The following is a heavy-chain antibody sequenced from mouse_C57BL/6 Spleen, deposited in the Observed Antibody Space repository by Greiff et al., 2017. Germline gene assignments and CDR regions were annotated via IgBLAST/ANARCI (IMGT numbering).Heavy chain of an antibody. V-gene: IGHV1-5*01. CDR1: GYTFTSYW. CDR2: IYPGTSDS. Sequence: EVQLQQSGTVLARPGASVKMSCKTSGYTFTSYWMHWVKQRPGQGLEWIGAIYPGTSDSSYNQKFKGKAKLTAVTSASTAYMELSSLTHEDSAVYYCTREGVLGRGDYWGQGTTLTVSS. D-gene: IGHD4-1*01. J-gene: IGHJ2*01. CDR3: TREGVLGRGDY.